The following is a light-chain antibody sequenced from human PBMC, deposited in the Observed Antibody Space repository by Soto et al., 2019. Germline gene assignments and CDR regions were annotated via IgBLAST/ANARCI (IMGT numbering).Light chain of an antibody. CDR2: KAS. CDR3: QQYNSYPLT. Sequence: DIQMTQSPSTLSASVGDRVTITCRASQSISSWLAWYQQKPGKAPKLPIYKASSLESRVPSRFSGSGSGTEFTLTISSLQPDDFATYYCQQYNSYPLTFGGGTKVDI. V-gene: IGKV1-5*03. CDR1: QSISSW. J-gene: IGKJ4*01.